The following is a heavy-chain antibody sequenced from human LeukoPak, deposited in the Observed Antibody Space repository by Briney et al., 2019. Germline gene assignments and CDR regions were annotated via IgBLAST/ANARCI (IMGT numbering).Heavy chain of an antibody. Sequence: PGGSLRLSCAASGFTFSSYAMSWVRQAPGKGLEWVSAISGSGGSTYYADSVKGRFTISRDNSKNTLYLQMNSLRAEDTAVYYCAKYGYMVRDGNRHIDYWGQGTLVTVSS. CDR1: GFTFSSYA. CDR3: AKYGYMVRDGNRHIDY. CDR2: ISGSGGST. J-gene: IGHJ4*02. V-gene: IGHV3-23*01. D-gene: IGHD3-10*01.